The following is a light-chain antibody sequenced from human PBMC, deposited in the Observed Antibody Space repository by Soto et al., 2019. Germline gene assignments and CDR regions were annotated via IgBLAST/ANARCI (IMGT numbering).Light chain of an antibody. CDR3: QQRSNWPWT. CDR2: DAS. V-gene: IGKV3-11*01. CDR1: QSVSSY. J-gene: IGKJ1*01. Sequence: EIVLTQSPATLSLSPGERATLSCRASQSVSSYLAWYQQKPGQAPRLLIYDASNMATGIPARFSGSGSGTDFTLTISILEPEDFAVYYCQQRSNWPWTFGQGTKLEIK.